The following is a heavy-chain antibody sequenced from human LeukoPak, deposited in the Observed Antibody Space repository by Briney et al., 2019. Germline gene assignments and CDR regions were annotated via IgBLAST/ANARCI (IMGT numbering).Heavy chain of an antibody. CDR1: GGSISSYY. CDR3: ARSNGDYPFDY. CDR2: IYYSGST. D-gene: IGHD4-17*01. Sequence: SETLSLTCTVSGGSISSYYWSWIRQPPGKGLEWIGSIYYSGSTYYNPSLKSRVTISVDTSKNQFSLKLSSVTAADTAVYYCARSNGDYPFDYWGQGTLVTVSS. J-gene: IGHJ4*02. V-gene: IGHV4-59*05.